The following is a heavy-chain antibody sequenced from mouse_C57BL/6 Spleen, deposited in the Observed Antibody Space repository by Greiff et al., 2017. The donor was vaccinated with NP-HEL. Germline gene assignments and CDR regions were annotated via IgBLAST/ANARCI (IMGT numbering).Heavy chain of an antibody. D-gene: IGHD1-1*01. CDR1: GFTFSSYG. CDR2: ISSGGSYT. J-gene: IGHJ1*03. Sequence: VQLKESGGDLVKPGGSLKLSCAASGFTFSSYGMSWVRQTPDKRLEWVATISSGGSYTYSPDSVKGRFTISRDNAKNTRYLQMSSLKSEDTAMYYCARQTVVSYWYFDVWGTGTTVTVSS. CDR3: ARQTVVSYWYFDV. V-gene: IGHV5-6*01.